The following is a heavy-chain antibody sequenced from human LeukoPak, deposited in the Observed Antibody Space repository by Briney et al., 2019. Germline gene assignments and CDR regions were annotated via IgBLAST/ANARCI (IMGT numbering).Heavy chain of an antibody. Sequence: PGRSLRLSCAASGFTVSSNYMSWVRQAPGKGLEWVSVIYSGGSTYDADSVKGRFTISRDNSKNTLYLQMNSLRAEDTAVYYCARARTTVIGYWYFGLWGRGTLVTVSS. J-gene: IGHJ2*01. CDR2: IYSGGST. CDR3: ARARTTVIGYWYFGL. CDR1: GFTVSSNY. D-gene: IGHD4-17*01. V-gene: IGHV3-66*01.